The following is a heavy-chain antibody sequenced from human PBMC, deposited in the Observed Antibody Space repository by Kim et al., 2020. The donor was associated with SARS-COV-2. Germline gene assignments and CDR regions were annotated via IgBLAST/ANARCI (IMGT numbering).Heavy chain of an antibody. V-gene: IGHV3-21*01. D-gene: IGHD6-19*01. Sequence: GGSLRLSCAASGFTFSSYSMNWVRQAPGKGLEWVSSISSSSSYIYYADSVKGRFTISRDNAKNSLYLQMNILRAEDTAVYYCARAGLAGIAVAGTGYYFDYWGQGTLVTVSS. J-gene: IGHJ4*02. CDR2: ISSSSSYI. CDR3: ARAGLAGIAVAGTGYYFDY. CDR1: GFTFSSYS.